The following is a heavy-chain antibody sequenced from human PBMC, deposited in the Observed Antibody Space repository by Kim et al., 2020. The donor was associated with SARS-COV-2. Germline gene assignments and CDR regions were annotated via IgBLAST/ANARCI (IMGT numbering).Heavy chain of an antibody. Sequence: DSGKGRFTSAGDNSKNTLYLQMNSLRAEDTAVYYCAKDGRITMVRGVISPWGQGTLVTVSS. CDR3: AKDGRITMVRGVISP. D-gene: IGHD3-10*01. V-gene: IGHV3-30*02. J-gene: IGHJ5*02.